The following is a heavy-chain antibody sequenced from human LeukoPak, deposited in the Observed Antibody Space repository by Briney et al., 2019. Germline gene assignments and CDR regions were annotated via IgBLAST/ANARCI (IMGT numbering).Heavy chain of an antibody. V-gene: IGHV1-46*01. CDR1: GYTFTSYA. CDR2: INPSGGST. D-gene: IGHD3-3*01. CDR3: ARDARITIFGVVIQTNWFDP. Sequence: GASVKVSCKASGYTFTSYAMHWVRQAPGQGLEWMGIINPSGGSTSYAQKFQGRVTMTRDTSTSTVYMELSSLRSEDTAVYYCARDARITIFGVVIQTNWFDPWGQGTLVTVSS. J-gene: IGHJ5*02.